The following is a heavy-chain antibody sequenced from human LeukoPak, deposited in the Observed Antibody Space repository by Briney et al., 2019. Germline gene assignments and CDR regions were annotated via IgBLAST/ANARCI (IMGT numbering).Heavy chain of an antibody. CDR2: ITPIYETT. Sequence: ASVKVSCKASGYTFTGYYIHWVRQAPGQGLEFMGGITPIYETTNYAQKLQGRVTITADKSTSTAYMELSSLTSEDTAVYYCAASALGVYGYYDYYYMDVWGTGTTVTVSS. J-gene: IGHJ6*03. D-gene: IGHD1-26*01. V-gene: IGHV1-69*06. CDR3: AASALGVYGYYDYYYMDV. CDR1: GYTFTGYY.